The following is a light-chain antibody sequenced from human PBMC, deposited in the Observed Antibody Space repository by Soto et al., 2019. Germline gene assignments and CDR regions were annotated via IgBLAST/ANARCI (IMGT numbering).Light chain of an antibody. Sequence: EIVMTQSPATLSVSPGERATLSCRASQSVSSNLAWYQQKPGQAPRLLIYGASTRATGIPARFSGSGSGTAFTLTISSLQSEDFAVYYGQQYNNWPLTFGQGTKLEIK. CDR3: QQYNNWPLT. CDR1: QSVSSN. J-gene: IGKJ2*01. CDR2: GAS. V-gene: IGKV3-15*01.